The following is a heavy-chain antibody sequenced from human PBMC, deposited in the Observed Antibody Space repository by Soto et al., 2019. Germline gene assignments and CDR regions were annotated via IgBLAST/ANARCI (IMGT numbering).Heavy chain of an antibody. CDR3: ASRGGYQTFDY. J-gene: IGHJ4*02. V-gene: IGHV4-30-2*01. Sequence: PSETLSLTCAVSGGSISSGGYSWSWIRQPPGKGLEWIGYIYHSGSTYYNPSLRSRVTISIDRSKNQFSLNLSSVTAADTAVYYCASRGGYQTFDYWGQGTLVTVSS. D-gene: IGHD5-12*01. CDR1: GGSISSGGYS. CDR2: IYHSGST.